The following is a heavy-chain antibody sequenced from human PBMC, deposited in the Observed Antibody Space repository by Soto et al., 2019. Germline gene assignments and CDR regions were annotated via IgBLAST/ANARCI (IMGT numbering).Heavy chain of an antibody. CDR2: IYPSDSYT. D-gene: IGHD3-10*01. Sequence: PGESLKISCKGSGYSSTIYWSSGGRQIPGKCLDLMVRIYPSDSYTNEIPAFQSHVTISADKSITTSHLQWSSLKASDTPMHYCARRGVQGEWGKGTLVTVSS. CDR1: GYSSTIYW. V-gene: IGHV5-10-1*01. J-gene: IGHJ4*02. CDR3: ARRGVQGE.